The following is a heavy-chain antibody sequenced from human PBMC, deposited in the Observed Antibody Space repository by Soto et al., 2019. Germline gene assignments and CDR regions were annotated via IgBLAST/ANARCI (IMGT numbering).Heavy chain of an antibody. V-gene: IGHV1-2*02. Sequence: ASVKVSCKASGYTFTGYYMHWVRQAPGQGLEWMGWINPNSGGTNYAQKFQGRVTMTRDTSISTAYMELGRLRSDDTAVYYCARSFAGFRVYDSSGHDAFDIWGQGTMVTVSS. J-gene: IGHJ3*02. CDR3: ARSFAGFRVYDSSGHDAFDI. CDR1: GYTFTGYY. CDR2: INPNSGGT. D-gene: IGHD3-22*01.